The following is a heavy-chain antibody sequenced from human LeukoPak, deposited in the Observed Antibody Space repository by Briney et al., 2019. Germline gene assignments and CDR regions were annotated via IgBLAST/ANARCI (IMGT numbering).Heavy chain of an antibody. CDR2: IYYSGST. D-gene: IGHD6-19*01. CDR3: ALGYSSGGGWY. CDR1: GGSISSYY. V-gene: IGHV4-59*08. Sequence: SETLSLTCTVSGGSISSYYWSRIRQPPGKGLEWIAYIYYSGSTNYNPSLKSRVTISVDTSKNQFSLKLSSVTAADTAVYYCALGYSSGGGWYWGQGTLVTVSS. J-gene: IGHJ4*02.